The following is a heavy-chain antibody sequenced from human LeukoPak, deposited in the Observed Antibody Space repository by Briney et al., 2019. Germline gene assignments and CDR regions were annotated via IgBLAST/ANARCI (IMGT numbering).Heavy chain of an antibody. D-gene: IGHD3-22*01. CDR2: ISAYNGNT. CDR1: GYTFTSYG. Sequence: ASVKVSCKASGYTFTSYGISWVRQAPGQELEWMGWISAYNGNTNYAQKLQGRVTMTTDTSTSTAYMELRSLRSDDTAVYYCARDYDSSGYYYPLDYWGQGTLVTVSS. V-gene: IGHV1-18*01. CDR3: ARDYDSSGYYYPLDY. J-gene: IGHJ4*02.